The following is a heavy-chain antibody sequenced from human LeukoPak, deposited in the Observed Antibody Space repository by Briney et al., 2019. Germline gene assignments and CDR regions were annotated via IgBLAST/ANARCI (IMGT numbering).Heavy chain of an antibody. J-gene: IGHJ4*02. V-gene: IGHV4-39*07. Sequence: TTSETLSLTCTVSGGSISSSSYYWGWIRQPPGKGLEWIGSIYYSGSTYYNPFLKSRVTISVDTSKNQFSLKLSSVTAADTAVYYCARGGTLWDYWGQGTLVTVSS. CDR2: IYYSGST. CDR3: ARGGTLWDY. D-gene: IGHD3-16*01. CDR1: GGSISSSSYY.